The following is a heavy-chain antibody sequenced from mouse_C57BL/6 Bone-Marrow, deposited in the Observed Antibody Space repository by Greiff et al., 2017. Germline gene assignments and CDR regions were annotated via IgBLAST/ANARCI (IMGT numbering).Heavy chain of an antibody. Sequence: VQLQQPGAELVRPGSSVKLSCKASGYTFTSYWMHWVKQRPIQGLEWIGNIDPSDSETHYNQKFKDKATLTVDKSSGTAYMQLSSLTSEDSAVYYCARSYYGNYEGVDYWGQGTSVTVSS. CDR2: IDPSDSET. V-gene: IGHV1-52*01. CDR1: GYTFTSYW. D-gene: IGHD2-10*01. CDR3: ARSYYGNYEGVDY. J-gene: IGHJ4*01.